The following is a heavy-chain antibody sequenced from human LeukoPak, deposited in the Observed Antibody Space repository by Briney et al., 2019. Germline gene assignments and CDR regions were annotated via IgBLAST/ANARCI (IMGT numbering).Heavy chain of an antibody. V-gene: IGHV1-69*05. J-gene: IGHJ3*02. CDR1: GGTFSSYA. D-gene: IGHD3-22*01. CDR2: IIPIFGTA. Sequence: SVKVSCKASGGTFSSYAIIWVRQAPGQGLEWMGGIIPIFGTANYAQKFQGRVTITTDESTSTAYMELSSLRSEDTAVYYCARGWESDSSGYYPPDAFDIWGQGTMVTVSS. CDR3: ARGWESDSSGYYPPDAFDI.